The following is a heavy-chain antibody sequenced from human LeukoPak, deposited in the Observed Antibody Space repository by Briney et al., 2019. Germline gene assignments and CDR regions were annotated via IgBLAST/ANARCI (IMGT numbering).Heavy chain of an antibody. Sequence: GESLKISCKGSGYTFTSYWIGWVRQMPGKSLEWMGIIYPGDSDTRYSPSFQGQVTISTDKSIRTAYLQWSSLKASDTAMYYCAIQWGSGGYDYWGQGTLVTVSS. D-gene: IGHD1-26*01. V-gene: IGHV5-51*01. CDR1: GYTFTSYW. CDR2: IYPGDSDT. CDR3: AIQWGSGGYDY. J-gene: IGHJ4*02.